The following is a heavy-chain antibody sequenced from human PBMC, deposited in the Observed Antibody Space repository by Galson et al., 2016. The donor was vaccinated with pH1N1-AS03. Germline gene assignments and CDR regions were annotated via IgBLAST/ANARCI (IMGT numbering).Heavy chain of an antibody. V-gene: IGHV1-8*01. CDR2: MNPKSGNT. CDR3: ARMVYNDDSGRNWFDP. J-gene: IGHJ5*02. CDR1: GYSFSSYD. D-gene: IGHD3-22*01. Sequence: SVKVSCKASGYSFSSYDINWVRQATGQGLEWMGWMNPKSGNTDYAQKFQGRFSMTRDTSISTAYMELSSLSSEDTAIYYCARMVYNDDSGRNWFDPWGQGTLVTVSS.